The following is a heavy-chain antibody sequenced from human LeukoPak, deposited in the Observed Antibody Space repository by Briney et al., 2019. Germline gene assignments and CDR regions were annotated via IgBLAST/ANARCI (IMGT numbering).Heavy chain of an antibody. CDR1: GFTFSSYA. V-gene: IGHV3-9*01. CDR3: AKDRTGDYARGYFDF. D-gene: IGHD4-17*01. CDR2: ISWNSGSI. Sequence: GGSLRLSCAASGFTFSSYAMHWVRQAPGKGLEWVSGISWNSGSIGYADSVKGRFTISRDNAKNSLYLQMNSLRPEDTALYYCAKDRTGDYARGYFDFWGQGTLVTVSS. J-gene: IGHJ4*02.